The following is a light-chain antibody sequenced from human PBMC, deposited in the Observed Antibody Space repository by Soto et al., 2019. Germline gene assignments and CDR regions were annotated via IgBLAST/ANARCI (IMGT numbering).Light chain of an antibody. CDR1: QSISSY. CDR3: QQSYSTPIT. CDR2: AAS. Sequence: LQMTQSPSCLSSSVGDRVTITCRASQSISSYLNWYQQKPGKAPKLLIYAASSLQSGVPSRFSGSGSGTDFTLTISSLQPEDFATYYCQQSYSTPITFGQGTRPEIK. J-gene: IGKJ5*01. V-gene: IGKV1-39*01.